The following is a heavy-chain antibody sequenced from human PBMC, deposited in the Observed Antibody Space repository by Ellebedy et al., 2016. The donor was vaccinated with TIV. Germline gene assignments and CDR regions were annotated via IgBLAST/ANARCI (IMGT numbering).Heavy chain of an antibody. J-gene: IGHJ4*02. V-gene: IGHV3-23*01. CDR1: GFSFSRYA. CDR2: IFGSGGGI. D-gene: IGHD5-18*01. CDR3: AKDRTSGDGYWVFDQ. Sequence: PGGSLRLSCAASGFSFSRYAMSWVRQAPGKGLEWVSGIFGSGGGISYAESVKGRFTISRDNSKSMVQLQMNSLRPEDTAVYYCAKDRTSGDGYWVFDQWGQGTLVTVSS.